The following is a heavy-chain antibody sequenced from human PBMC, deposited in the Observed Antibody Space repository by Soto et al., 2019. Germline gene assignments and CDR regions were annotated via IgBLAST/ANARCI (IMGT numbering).Heavy chain of an antibody. Sequence: EVQLVESGGGLVKPGGSLRLSCAASGFTFSSYSMNWVRQAPGKGLEWVSSISSSSSYIYYADSVKSRFTIARDNAKTSFFLQMNSLRVEGTAVYYWARIQLGYDAFDIWGQGTMVTVSS. CDR1: GFTFSSYS. V-gene: IGHV3-21*01. J-gene: IGHJ3*02. CDR2: ISSSSSYI. CDR3: ARIQLGYDAFDI. D-gene: IGHD6-6*01.